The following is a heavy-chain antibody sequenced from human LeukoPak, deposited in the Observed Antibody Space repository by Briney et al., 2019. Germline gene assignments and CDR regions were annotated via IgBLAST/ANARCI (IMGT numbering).Heavy chain of an antibody. J-gene: IGHJ4*02. CDR3: ARDGGVGATKKAKQLYYFDY. CDR1: GYTFTNYG. V-gene: IGHV1-18*01. Sequence: GASVKVSCKASGYTFTNYGINWVRQAPGQGLEWMGGITAYNGNTNYAQKLQGRVTMTTDTSTSTAYMELRSLRSDDTAVYYCARDGGVGATKKAKQLYYFDYWGQGTPVTVSS. D-gene: IGHD1-26*01. CDR2: ITAYNGNT.